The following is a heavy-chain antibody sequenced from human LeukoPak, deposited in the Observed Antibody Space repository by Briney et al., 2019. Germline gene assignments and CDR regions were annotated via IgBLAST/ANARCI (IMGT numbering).Heavy chain of an antibody. CDR2: IFHSGST. CDR3: ARVEDSSGYYHDAFDI. Sequence: SETLSLTCAVSGGPISSGGYSWSWIRQAPGKGLEWVGYIFHSGSTYYNPSLKSRVTISLDRSKNQFSLELSSVTAADTAVYYCARVEDSSGYYHDAFDIWGQGTMVTVSS. D-gene: IGHD3-22*01. V-gene: IGHV4-30-2*01. CDR1: GGPISSGGYS. J-gene: IGHJ3*02.